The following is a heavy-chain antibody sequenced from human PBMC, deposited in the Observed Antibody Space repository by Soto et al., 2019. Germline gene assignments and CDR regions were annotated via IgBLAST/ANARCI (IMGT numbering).Heavy chain of an antibody. CDR2: IRSKAYGGTT. CDR1: GFTFGDYA. Sequence: GGSLRLSWTASGFTFGDYAMSWFRQAPGKGLEWVGFIRSKAYGGTTEYAASVKGRFTISRDDSKSIAYLQMNSLKTEDTAVYYCATVYCSGGSGYQAYYYYGMDIWGQGTTVTVSS. CDR3: ATVYCSGGSGYQAYYYYGMDI. V-gene: IGHV3-49*03. J-gene: IGHJ6*02. D-gene: IGHD2-15*01.